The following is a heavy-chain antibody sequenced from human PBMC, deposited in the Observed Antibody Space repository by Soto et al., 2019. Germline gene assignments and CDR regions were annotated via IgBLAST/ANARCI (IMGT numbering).Heavy chain of an antibody. V-gene: IGHV3-23*01. J-gene: IGHJ6*03. CDR3: AKGPNWNVAYYYYYMDV. CDR1: GFTFSSYA. CDR2: ISGSGGST. Sequence: GGSLRLSCAASGFTFSSYAMSWVRQAPGKGLEWVSAISGSGGSTYYADSVKGRFTISRDNSKNTLYLQMNSLRAEDTAVYYCAKGPNWNVAYYYYYMDVWGKGTTVTVSS. D-gene: IGHD1-1*01.